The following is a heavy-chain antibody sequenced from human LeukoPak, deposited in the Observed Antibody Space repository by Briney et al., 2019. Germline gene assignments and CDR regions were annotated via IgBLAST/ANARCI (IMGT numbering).Heavy chain of an antibody. Sequence: PGGSLRLPCTASGFTFGDYAMSWFRQAPGKGLEWVGFIRSKAYGGTTEYAASVKGRFTISRDDSKSIAYLQMNSLKTEDTAVYYCTRDLVGATFIFDYWGQGTLVTVSS. J-gene: IGHJ4*02. CDR2: IRSKAYGGTT. V-gene: IGHV3-49*03. D-gene: IGHD1-26*01. CDR1: GFTFGDYA. CDR3: TRDLVGATFIFDY.